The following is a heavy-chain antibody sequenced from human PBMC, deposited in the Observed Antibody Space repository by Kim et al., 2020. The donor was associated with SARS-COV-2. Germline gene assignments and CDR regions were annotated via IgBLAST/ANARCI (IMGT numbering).Heavy chain of an antibody. CDR3: TTVGYYYGSGSYRVDY. D-gene: IGHD3-10*01. V-gene: IGHV3-15*01. J-gene: IGHJ4*02. Sequence: PVKGRFTISRDDSKNTLYLQMNSLKTEDTAVYYCTTVGYYYGSGSYRVDYWGQGTLVTVSS.